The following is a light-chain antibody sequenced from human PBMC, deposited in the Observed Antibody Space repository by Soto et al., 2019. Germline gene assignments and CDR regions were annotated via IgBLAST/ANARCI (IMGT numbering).Light chain of an antibody. V-gene: IGKV1-5*03. J-gene: IGKJ1*01. CDR1: QSISSW. Sequence: DIQMTQSPSTLSASVGDRVTITCRASQSISSWLAWYQQKPGKAPKLLIYKASSLESGVPSRFSGSGSGTEFTLTISSLQPDYFATYYCQQYWTFGQGPNVELK. CDR3: QQYWT. CDR2: KAS.